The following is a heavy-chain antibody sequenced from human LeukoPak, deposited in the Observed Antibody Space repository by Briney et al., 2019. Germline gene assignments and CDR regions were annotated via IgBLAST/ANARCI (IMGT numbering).Heavy chain of an antibody. CDR1: GVTFSNFA. J-gene: IGHJ4*02. D-gene: IGHD1-26*01. V-gene: IGHV1-69*01. CDR3: ARSGSYPRHFDY. Sequence: GSSVKVSCKASGVTFSNFAISWVRQAPGQGLEWMGGIIPIFGTANYAQKFQGRVTITADESTSTAYMELSSLRSEDTAVYYCARSGSYPRHFDYWGQGTLVTVSS. CDR2: IIPIFGTA.